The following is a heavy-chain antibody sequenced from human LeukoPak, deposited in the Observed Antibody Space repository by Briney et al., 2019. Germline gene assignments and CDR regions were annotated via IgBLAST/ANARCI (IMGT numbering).Heavy chain of an antibody. D-gene: IGHD5-12*01. J-gene: IGHJ6*02. CDR1: GGSISSSSYY. V-gene: IGHV4-39*07. CDR3: ARDLLRGYSGYDQGV. Sequence: KPSETLSLTCTVSGGSISSSSYYWGWIRQPPGKGLEWIGSIYYSGSTYYNPSLKSRVTISVDTSKNQFSLKLSSVTAADTAVYYCARDLLRGYSGYDQGVWGQGTMVTVSS. CDR2: IYYSGST.